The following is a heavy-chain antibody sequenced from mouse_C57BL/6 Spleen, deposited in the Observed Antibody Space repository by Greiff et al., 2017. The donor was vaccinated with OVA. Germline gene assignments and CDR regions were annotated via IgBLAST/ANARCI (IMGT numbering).Heavy chain of an antibody. D-gene: IGHD2-1*01. CDR3: ARQFPGNYVDYYAMDY. J-gene: IGHJ4*01. CDR2: IDPSDSYT. Sequence: QVQLQQPGAELVRPGTSVKLSCKASGYTFTSYWMHWVKQRPGQGLEWIGVIDPSDSYTNYNQKFKGKATLTVDTSSSTAYMQLSSLTSEDSAVYYCARQFPGNYVDYYAMDYWGQGTSVTVSS. CDR1: GYTFTSYW. V-gene: IGHV1-59*01.